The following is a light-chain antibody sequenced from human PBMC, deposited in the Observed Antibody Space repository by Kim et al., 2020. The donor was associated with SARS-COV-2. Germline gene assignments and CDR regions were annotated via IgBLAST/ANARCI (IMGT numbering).Light chain of an antibody. CDR3: QAWDSSAPYV. J-gene: IGLJ1*01. CDR2: QDS. Sequence: SYELTQPPSVSVSPGQTASIICSGDELGDKYVSWYHQRPGHFPVLLIYQDSKRPSGIPERFSGSNSGNTATLTISGTQAMDEADYSCQAWDSSAPYVFGTGTKVTVL. CDR1: ELGDKY. V-gene: IGLV3-1*01.